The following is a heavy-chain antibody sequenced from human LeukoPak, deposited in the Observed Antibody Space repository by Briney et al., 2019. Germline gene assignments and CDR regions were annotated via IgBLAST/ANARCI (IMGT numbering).Heavy chain of an antibody. Sequence: SETLSLTCTVSGGSISGYYWSWIRQPAGKGLEWIGLIYTSGSSGSTNYNPSLKSRVTMSVDTSKNQFSLKVTSVTAADTAVYYCARRTYYYDSSGYIPIYYFDYWGQGTLVTVSS. D-gene: IGHD3-22*01. V-gene: IGHV4-4*07. J-gene: IGHJ4*02. CDR3: ARRTYYYDSSGYIPIYYFDY. CDR1: GGSISGYY. CDR2: IYTSGSSGST.